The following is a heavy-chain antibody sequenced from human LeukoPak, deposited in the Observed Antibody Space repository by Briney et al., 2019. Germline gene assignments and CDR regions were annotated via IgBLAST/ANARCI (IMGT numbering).Heavy chain of an antibody. Sequence: SETLSLTCAVYGGSFSGYYWSWIRQPPGKGLEWIGEINHSGSTNYNPSLKSRVTISVDTPKNQFSLKLSSVTAADTAVYYCTTAMVTSPYYYYGMDVWGQGTTVTVSS. D-gene: IGHD5-18*01. V-gene: IGHV4-34*01. CDR3: TTAMVTSPYYYYGMDV. J-gene: IGHJ6*02. CDR2: INHSGST. CDR1: GGSFSGYY.